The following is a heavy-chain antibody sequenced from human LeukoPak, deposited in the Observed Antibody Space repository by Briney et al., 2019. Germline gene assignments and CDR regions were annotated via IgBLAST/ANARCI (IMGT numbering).Heavy chain of an antibody. Sequence: GRSLRLSCAASGFTFSSYAMHWVRQAPGKGLEWVAVISYDGSNKYYADSVKGRFTISRDNSKNTLYLQMNSLRAEDTAVYYCAREDPLYSSSWSWFDPWGQGTLVTVSS. D-gene: IGHD6-13*01. CDR3: AREDPLYSSSWSWFDP. J-gene: IGHJ5*02. CDR2: ISYDGSNK. CDR1: GFTFSSYA. V-gene: IGHV3-30*04.